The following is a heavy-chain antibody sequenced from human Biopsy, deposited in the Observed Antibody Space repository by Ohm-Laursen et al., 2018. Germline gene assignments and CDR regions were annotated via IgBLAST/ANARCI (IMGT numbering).Heavy chain of an antibody. CDR1: GGTFSNYG. CDR3: ATKLTGYFHH. Sequence: SVKASCKTPGGTFSNYGVNWVRQAPGQGLEWLGGNIPILGTGNYAQKFQDRVTVAADTSTSTATMELRSLRSDDTAVYYCATKLTGYFHHWGQGTLVIVST. V-gene: IGHV1-69*06. D-gene: IGHD3-9*01. J-gene: IGHJ1*01. CDR2: NIPILGTG.